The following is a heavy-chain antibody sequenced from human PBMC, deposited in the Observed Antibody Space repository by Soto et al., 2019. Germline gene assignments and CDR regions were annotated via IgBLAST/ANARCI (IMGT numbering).Heavy chain of an antibody. V-gene: IGHV3-30-3*01. D-gene: IGHD4-17*01. CDR1: GFTFSSYA. CDR3: ARAFPYGDYDEDY. J-gene: IGHJ4*02. Sequence: LRLSCAASGFTFSSYAMHWVRQAPGKGLEWVAVISYDGSNKYYADSVKGRFTISRDNSKNTLYLQMNSLRAEDTAVYYCARAFPYGDYDEDYWGQGTLVTVSS. CDR2: ISYDGSNK.